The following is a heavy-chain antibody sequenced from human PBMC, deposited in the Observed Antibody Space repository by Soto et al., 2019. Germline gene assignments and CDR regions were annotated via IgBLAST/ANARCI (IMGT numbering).Heavy chain of an antibody. J-gene: IGHJ6*02. D-gene: IGHD6-6*01. V-gene: IGHV5-51*01. Sequence: GESLKISCKGSGYSFTSYWIGWVRQMPGKGLEWMGIIYPVDSDTRYSPSFQGQVTISADKSISTAYLQWSSLKASDTAMYYCARLDGIAARPNYYYYGMDVWGQGTTVTVSS. CDR3: ARLDGIAARPNYYYYGMDV. CDR2: IYPVDSDT. CDR1: GYSFTSYW.